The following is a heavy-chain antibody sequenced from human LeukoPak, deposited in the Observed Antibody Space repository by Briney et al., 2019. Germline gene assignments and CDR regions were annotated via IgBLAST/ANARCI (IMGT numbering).Heavy chain of an antibody. CDR1: GFTFSSYS. V-gene: IGHV3-74*01. CDR3: ARGGYGAHMG. D-gene: IGHD5-18*01. Sequence: PGGSLRLSCAASGFTFSSYSMNWVRQPPGKGLVWVSGINSDGSTTGYADSVKGRFTISRDNAKSTVHLQMNSLRAEDTAVYYCARGGYGAHMGWGQGTLVTVSS. CDR2: INSDGSTT. J-gene: IGHJ4*02.